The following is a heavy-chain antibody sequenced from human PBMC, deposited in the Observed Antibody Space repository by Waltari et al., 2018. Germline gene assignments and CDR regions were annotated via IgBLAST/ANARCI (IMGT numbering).Heavy chain of an antibody. CDR2: IYHSGST. CDR1: GYSISSGYY. D-gene: IGHD6-6*01. CDR3: ARLGIAAHRFDP. J-gene: IGHJ5*02. Sequence: QVQLQESGPGLVKPSETMSLTCAVSGYSISSGYYCGWIRQPPGKGLEWIGSIYHSGSTYYNPSLKSRVTISVDTSKNQFSLKLSSVTAADTAVYYCARLGIAAHRFDPWGQGTLVTVSS. V-gene: IGHV4-38-2*01.